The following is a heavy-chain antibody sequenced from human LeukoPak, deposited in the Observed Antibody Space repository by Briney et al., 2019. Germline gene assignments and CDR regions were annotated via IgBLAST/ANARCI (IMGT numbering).Heavy chain of an antibody. D-gene: IGHD2-15*01. J-gene: IGHJ4*02. CDR1: GGSFSGYY. Sequence: SETLSLTCAVYGGSFSGYYWSWIRQPPGKGLEWIGEINHSGSTNYNPSLKSRVTISVDTSKNQFSLKLSSVTAADTAVYYCARGFPTLGYCSGGSCYSLDCWGQGTLVTVSS. CDR3: ARGFPTLGYCSGGSCYSLDC. CDR2: INHSGST. V-gene: IGHV4-34*01.